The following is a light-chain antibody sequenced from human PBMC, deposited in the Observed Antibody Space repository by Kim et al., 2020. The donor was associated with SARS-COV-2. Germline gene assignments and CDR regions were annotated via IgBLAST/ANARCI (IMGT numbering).Light chain of an antibody. CDR2: EVT. V-gene: IGLV2-8*01. CDR3: SSYAGSNYWV. J-gene: IGLJ3*02. Sequence: GQSVTISCTGTSSDVGGHNFVSWYQQHPGKAPKLMMFEVTKRPSGVPDRFSGSKSGSTASLTVSGLQGEDEADYYCSSYAGSNYWVFGGGTKVTVL. CDR1: SSDVGGHNF.